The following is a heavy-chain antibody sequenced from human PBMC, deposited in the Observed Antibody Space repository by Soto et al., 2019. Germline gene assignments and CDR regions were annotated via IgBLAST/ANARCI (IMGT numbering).Heavy chain of an antibody. CDR2: IKSKTDGGTT. CDR1: GFTFSNAW. V-gene: IGHV3-15*01. Sequence: GGSVRLSCAASGFTFSNAWMSWVRQAPGKGLEWVGRIKSKTDGGTTDYAAPVKGRFTISRDDSKNTLYLQMNSLKTEDTAVYYCTTENDFWSGYSILGYGMAFRAQGT. D-gene: IGHD3-3*01. J-gene: IGHJ6*02. CDR3: TTENDFWSGYSILGYGMAF.